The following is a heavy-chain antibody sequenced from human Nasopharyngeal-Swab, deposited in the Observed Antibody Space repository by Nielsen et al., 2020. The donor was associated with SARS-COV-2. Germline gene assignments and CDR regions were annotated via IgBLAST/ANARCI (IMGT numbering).Heavy chain of an antibody. J-gene: IGHJ3*02. CDR2: INHSGRT. V-gene: IGHV4-34*01. CDR3: ARDRRYSSSSGGYDI. Sequence: SETLSLTCAVYVGSFSGYYWTWIRQPPGEGLEWIGEINHSGRTNYNPSLKSRVTISVDTSKNQFSLRLTSVTAADTAMYYCARDRRYSSSSGGYDIWGQGTLVTVSS. CDR1: VGSFSGYY. D-gene: IGHD6-6*01.